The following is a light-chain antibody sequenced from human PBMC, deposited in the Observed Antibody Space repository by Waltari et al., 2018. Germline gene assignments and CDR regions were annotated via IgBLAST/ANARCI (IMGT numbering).Light chain of an antibody. Sequence: TQSPDTLSVSSWERPTLSCRASHNVASNLAWYQQKPGQFPRLLIPGASTRATGGPARFSGSGSGTEFTLTISSLQSEDFAVYYCQQYNNFPPAFGQGTKV. CDR3: QQYNNFPPA. CDR1: HNVASN. CDR2: GAS. J-gene: IGKJ1*01. V-gene: IGKV3-15*01.